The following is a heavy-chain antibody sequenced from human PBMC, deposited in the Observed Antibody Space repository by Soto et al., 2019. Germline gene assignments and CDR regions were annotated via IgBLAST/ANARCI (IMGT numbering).Heavy chain of an antibody. D-gene: IGHD1-7*01. Sequence: SETLSLTCTVSGGSISSGGYYWSWIRQHPGKGLEWIGYIYYSGSTYYNPSLKSRATISVDTSKNQFSLKLSSVTAADTAVYYCAREPITGTTLFDYWGQGTLVTVSS. V-gene: IGHV4-31*03. J-gene: IGHJ4*02. CDR1: GGSISSGGYY. CDR2: IYYSGST. CDR3: AREPITGTTLFDY.